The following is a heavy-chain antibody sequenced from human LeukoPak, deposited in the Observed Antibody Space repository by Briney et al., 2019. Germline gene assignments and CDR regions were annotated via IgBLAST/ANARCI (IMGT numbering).Heavy chain of an antibody. CDR2: ISSNGRIT. CDR1: GFTFGTYA. CDR3: ARMSGWYWFDN. D-gene: IGHD6-19*01. V-gene: IGHV3-64*02. J-gene: IGHJ4*02. Sequence: GGSLRLSCAASGFTFGTYAMHWVRQTPGKGLEYVSAISSNGRITHYADSVRGRFTISRDNSKNILYLQMGSLRAEDTAVYYCARMSGWYWFDNWGQGTLVTVSS.